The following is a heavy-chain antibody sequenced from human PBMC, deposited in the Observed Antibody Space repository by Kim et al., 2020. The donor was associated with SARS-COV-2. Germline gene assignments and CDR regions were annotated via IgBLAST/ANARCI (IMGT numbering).Heavy chain of an antibody. CDR1: GFTFSSYA. J-gene: IGHJ4*02. Sequence: GGSLRLSCAASGFTFSSYAMSWVRQAPGKGLEWVSAISGSGGSTYYADSVKGRFTISRYNSKNTLYLQMSSLRAEDTAVYYCSIVGAQGLIDYWGQGTLVTVSS. D-gene: IGHD1-26*01. CDR3: SIVGAQGLIDY. V-gene: IGHV3-23*01. CDR2: ISGSGGST.